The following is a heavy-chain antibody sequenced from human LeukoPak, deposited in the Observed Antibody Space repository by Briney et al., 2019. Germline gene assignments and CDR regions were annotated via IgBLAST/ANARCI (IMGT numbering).Heavy chain of an antibody. CDR2: INPNSGGT. CDR3: ARDQWSYYDFWSGYYYFDY. D-gene: IGHD3-3*01. Sequence: GASVKVSCKASGYTFTGYYMHWVRQAPGQGLEWMGWINPNSGGTNYAQKFQGRVTMTRDTSISTAYMELSRLRSDDTAVYYCARDQWSYYDFWSGYYYFDYWGQGTLVTVSS. J-gene: IGHJ4*02. V-gene: IGHV1-2*02. CDR1: GYTFTGYY.